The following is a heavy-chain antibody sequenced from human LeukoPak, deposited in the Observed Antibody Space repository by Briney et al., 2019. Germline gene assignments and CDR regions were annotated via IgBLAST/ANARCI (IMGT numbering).Heavy chain of an antibody. Sequence: GGSLRLSCTASGFAFDEHGMSWVRQVPGKGLEWVSGINWRGGSTGYADPLRGRFTISRDNAKNSLYLQMDSLRAEDTALYYCARAPITSPFYFDSWGQGTLVTVSS. CDR3: ARAPITSPFYFDS. V-gene: IGHV3-20*04. CDR2: INWRGGST. D-gene: IGHD2-2*01. CDR1: GFAFDEHG. J-gene: IGHJ4*02.